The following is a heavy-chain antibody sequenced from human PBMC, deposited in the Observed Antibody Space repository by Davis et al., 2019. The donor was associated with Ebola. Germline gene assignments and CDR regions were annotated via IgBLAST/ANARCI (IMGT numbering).Heavy chain of an antibody. V-gene: IGHV5-51*01. CDR1: GYSFTNYW. CDR2: IYPGDSDI. J-gene: IGHJ5*01. D-gene: IGHD3-16*01. CDR3: VRLPFTFGLLDS. Sequence: GESLKISCKGSGYSFTNYWIAWVRQMPGKGLEWMGSIYPGDSDIRDSPSFQGQVTISSDKSINTAYLQWSGLKASDTAKYYCVRLPFTFGLLDSWGQGSLVIVSS.